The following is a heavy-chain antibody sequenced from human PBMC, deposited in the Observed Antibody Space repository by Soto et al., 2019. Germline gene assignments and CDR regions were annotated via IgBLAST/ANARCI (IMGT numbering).Heavy chain of an antibody. Sequence: QVQLQQWGAGLLKPSETLSLTCAVYGGSFSGYYWSWIRQPPGKGLEWIGEINHSGSTNYNPSLKSRVTISVDTSKNQFSLKLSSVTAADTAVYYCARLFPVWYDILTGYRYYFDYWGQGTLVTVSS. CDR1: GGSFSGYY. CDR3: ARLFPVWYDILTGYRYYFDY. D-gene: IGHD3-9*01. J-gene: IGHJ4*02. CDR2: INHSGST. V-gene: IGHV4-34*01.